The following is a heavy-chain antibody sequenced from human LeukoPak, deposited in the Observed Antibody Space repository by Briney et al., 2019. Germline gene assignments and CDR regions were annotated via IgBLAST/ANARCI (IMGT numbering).Heavy chain of an antibody. Sequence: GGSLRLSCAASGFTFSSYSMNWVRQAPGKGLEWVSSISSSSSYIYYADSVKGRFTISRDNAKNSLYLQMNSLRAEDTAVYYCARVGAFSSSWLLYWGQGTLVTVSS. CDR3: ARVGAFSSSWLLY. CDR1: GFTFSSYS. J-gene: IGHJ4*02. D-gene: IGHD6-13*01. CDR2: ISSSSSYI. V-gene: IGHV3-21*01.